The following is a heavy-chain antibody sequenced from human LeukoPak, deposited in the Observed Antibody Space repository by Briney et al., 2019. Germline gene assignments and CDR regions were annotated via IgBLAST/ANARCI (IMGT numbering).Heavy chain of an antibody. CDR2: ISGSDTST. J-gene: IGHJ4*02. CDR1: GFTFSSYA. D-gene: IGHD3-10*01. Sequence: GGSLRLSCAASGFTFSSYALGWVRQAPGKGLEWVSAISGSDTSTYYADSVKGRFTIPRDNSKNTLYLQMNSLSAEDTAVYYCAKTATSNYYGSGSNKYFDYWGQGTLVTVSS. V-gene: IGHV3-23*01. CDR3: AKTATSNYYGSGSNKYFDY.